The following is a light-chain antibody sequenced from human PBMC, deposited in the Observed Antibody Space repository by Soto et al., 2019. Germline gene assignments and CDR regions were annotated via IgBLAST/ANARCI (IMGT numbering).Light chain of an antibody. CDR1: YSNIGAGYE. CDR3: QSFDNSVSGSGV. V-gene: IGLV1-40*01. Sequence: QSELTQPPSVSGAPGQRVTFSCTGSYSNIGAGYEVHWYQQVPGSAPKLLVSGHNNRPAGVPDRFFGSKSGSSASLTIIGLQAEDEADYYCQSFDNSVSGSGVFGGGIKLTVL. J-gene: IGLJ3*02. CDR2: GHN.